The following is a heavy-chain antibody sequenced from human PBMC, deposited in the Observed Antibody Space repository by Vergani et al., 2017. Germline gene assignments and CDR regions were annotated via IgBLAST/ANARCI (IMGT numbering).Heavy chain of an antibody. Sequence: QVQLQESGPGLVKPSQTLSLTCTVSGGSFSTGGQSWTWLRQSAGKGLEWIGYMYHSGSTNYNPSLKTRVTISVDTSKNQFSLTLTSVTAADTAVYYCASDTHSGKRADRWGQGILVTVTS. V-gene: IGHV4-61*10. D-gene: IGHD6-19*01. CDR3: ASDTHSGKRADR. CDR1: GGSFSTGGQS. CDR2: MYHSGST. J-gene: IGHJ5*02.